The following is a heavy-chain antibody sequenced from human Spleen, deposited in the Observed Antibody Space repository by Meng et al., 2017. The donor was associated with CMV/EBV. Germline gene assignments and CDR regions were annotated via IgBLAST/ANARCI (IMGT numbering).Heavy chain of an antibody. CDR2: INPSGGST. D-gene: IGHD6-19*01. CDR1: GYTFTSYY. J-gene: IGHJ6*02. CDR3: ARGGKWLVLYYYAGMDV. V-gene: IGHV1-46*01. Sequence: ASVKVSCKASGYTFTSYYMHWVRQAPGQGLEWMGIINPSGGSTSYAQKFQGRVTMTRDTSTSTVYMELSSLRSEDTAVYYCARGGKWLVLYYYAGMDVGGQGTTVTVSS.